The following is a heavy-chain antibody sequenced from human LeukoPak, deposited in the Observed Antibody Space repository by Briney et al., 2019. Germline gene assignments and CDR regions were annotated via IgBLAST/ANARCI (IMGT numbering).Heavy chain of an antibody. CDR3: ARGGMVRGLN. CDR2: INHSGST. D-gene: IGHD3-10*01. J-gene: IGHJ4*02. V-gene: IGHV4-34*01. Sequence: SETLSLTCAVYGGSFSGYHWSWIRQPPGKGLEWIGEINHSGSTNYNPSLKSRVTISVDTSKNQFSLKLSSVTAADTAVYYCARGGMVRGLNWGQGTLVTVSS. CDR1: GGSFSGYH.